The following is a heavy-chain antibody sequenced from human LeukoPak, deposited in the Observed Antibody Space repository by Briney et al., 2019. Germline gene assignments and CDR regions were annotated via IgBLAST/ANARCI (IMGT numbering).Heavy chain of an antibody. CDR1: GFTFSSYW. J-gene: IGHJ4*02. CDR3: AKDPDSNGYYGGLPADY. D-gene: IGHD6-19*01. Sequence: GGSLRLSCAASGFTFSSYWMSWVRQAPGKGLEWVANIKQDGSEEYYVDSVKGRFTISRDNSKNTLYLQMNSLRADDTAVYYCAKDPDSNGYYGGLPADYWGQGTLVAVSS. V-gene: IGHV3-7*03. CDR2: IKQDGSEE.